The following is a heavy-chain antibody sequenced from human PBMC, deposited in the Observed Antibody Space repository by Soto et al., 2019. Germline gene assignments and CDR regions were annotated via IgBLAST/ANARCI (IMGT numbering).Heavy chain of an antibody. CDR2: IYYSGST. CDR1: GGSISSSSYY. Sequence: QLQLQESGPGLVKPSETLSLTCTVSGGSISSSSYYWGWIRQPPGKGLEWIGSIYYSGSTYYNPSLKSRVTISVDTSKNQFSLKQSSVTAAYTAVYYCARHARVRPSWALNWFDPWGQGTLVTVSS. J-gene: IGHJ5*02. V-gene: IGHV4-39*01. CDR3: ARHARVRPSWALNWFDP. D-gene: IGHD1-26*01.